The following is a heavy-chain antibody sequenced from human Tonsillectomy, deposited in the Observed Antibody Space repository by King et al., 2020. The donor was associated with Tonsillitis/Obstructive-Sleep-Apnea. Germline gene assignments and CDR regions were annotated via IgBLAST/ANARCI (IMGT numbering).Heavy chain of an antibody. Sequence: QLQESGPGLVKPSETLSLTCTVSGGSISSYYWSWIRQPPGKGLEWIGYIYYSGSTNYNPSLKSRVTISVDTSKNQFSLKLSSVTAADTAVYYCARRYYYDHYFDYWGQGTLVTVSS. V-gene: IGHV4-59*08. CDR1: GGSISSYY. CDR3: ARRYYYDHYFDY. D-gene: IGHD3-22*01. J-gene: IGHJ4*02. CDR2: IYYSGST.